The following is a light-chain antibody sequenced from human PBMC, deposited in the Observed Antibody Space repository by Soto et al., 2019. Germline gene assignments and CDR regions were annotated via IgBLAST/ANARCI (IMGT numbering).Light chain of an antibody. J-gene: IGKJ4*01. CDR2: GAS. CDR1: QSVSRNY. CDR3: QQYSSSLT. Sequence: EIVLTQSAGTLSLSPGERATLSCRASQSVSRNYLAWYQQKPGQAPRLLIYGASSRATGIPDRFSGSGSGTDFTLTISRLEPEDFAVYNCQQYSSSLTFGGGTKVDIK. V-gene: IGKV3-20*01.